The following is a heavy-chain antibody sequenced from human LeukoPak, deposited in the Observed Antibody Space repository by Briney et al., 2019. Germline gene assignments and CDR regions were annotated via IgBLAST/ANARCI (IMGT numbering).Heavy chain of an antibody. D-gene: IGHD3-9*01. J-gene: IGHJ4*02. CDR1: GFTFSSYA. Sequence: PGGSLRLSCAASGFTFSSYAMSWVRQAPGKGLEWVSAISGSGGSTYCADSVKGRFTISRDNSKNTLYLQMNSLRAEDTAVYYCAKARALYYDILTGYEYWGQGTLVTVSS. V-gene: IGHV3-23*01. CDR2: ISGSGGST. CDR3: AKARALYYDILTGYEY.